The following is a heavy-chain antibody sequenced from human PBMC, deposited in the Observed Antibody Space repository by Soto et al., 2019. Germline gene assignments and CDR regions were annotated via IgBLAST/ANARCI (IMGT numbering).Heavy chain of an antibody. CDR2: IRKKTNSYTT. CDR3: TTVTTVDYYFDY. J-gene: IGHJ4*02. CDR1: GLTFRDRY. D-gene: IGHD4-17*01. Sequence: RLSYTASGLTFRDRYMHWVRQAPGKGLEWVGRIRKKTNSYTTEYAASVKGRFIISRDDSTNSLYLQMSSLKTEDTAVYYCTTVTTVDYYFDYWGQGT. V-gene: IGHV3-72*01.